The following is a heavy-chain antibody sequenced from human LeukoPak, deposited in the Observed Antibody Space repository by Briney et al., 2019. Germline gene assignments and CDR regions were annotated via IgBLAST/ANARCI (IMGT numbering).Heavy chain of an antibody. CDR1: GFTVSSNY. CDR3: ARCIAAAGRIIDY. CDR2: IYSGGTT. D-gene: IGHD6-13*01. V-gene: IGHV3-53*01. J-gene: IGHJ4*02. Sequence: PGGSLRLSCAASGFTVSSNYMSWVRQAPGKGLEWVSVIYSGGTTYYADSVKGRFAISRDNSKNTVYLQMDSLRAEDTAVYYCARCIAAAGRIIDYWGQGTLVTVSS.